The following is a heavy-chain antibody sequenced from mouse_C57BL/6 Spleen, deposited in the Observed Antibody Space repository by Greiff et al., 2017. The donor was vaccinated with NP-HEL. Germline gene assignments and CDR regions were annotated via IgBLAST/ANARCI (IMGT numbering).Heavy chain of an antibody. V-gene: IGHV5-4*01. CDR1: GFTFSSYA. CDR3: ARDLYYGYVWFAY. J-gene: IGHJ3*01. D-gene: IGHD2-2*01. Sequence: EVQGVESGGGLVKPGGSLKLSCAASGFTFSSYAMSWVRQTPEKRLEWVATISDGGSYTYYPDNVKGRFTISRDNAKNNLYLQMSHLKSEDTAMYYCARDLYYGYVWFAYWGQGTLVTVSA. CDR2: ISDGGSYT.